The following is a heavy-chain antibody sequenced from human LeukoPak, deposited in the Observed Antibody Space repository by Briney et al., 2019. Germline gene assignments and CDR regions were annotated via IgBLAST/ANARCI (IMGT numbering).Heavy chain of an antibody. J-gene: IGHJ5*02. Sequence: GGSLRLSCAASGFTFSIYSMNWVRHAPGKGLEWVSYISSSSSTIYYADSVKGRFTISRDNAKNSLYLQMNSLRAEDTAVYYCAREDGIVGAHAWGQGTLVTVSS. CDR2: ISSSSSTI. CDR1: GFTFSIYS. CDR3: AREDGIVGAHA. D-gene: IGHD1-26*01. V-gene: IGHV3-48*01.